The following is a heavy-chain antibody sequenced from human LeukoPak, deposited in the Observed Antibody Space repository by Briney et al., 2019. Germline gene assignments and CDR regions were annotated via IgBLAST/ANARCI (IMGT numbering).Heavy chain of an antibody. CDR3: TTGHPYPDAFDI. J-gene: IGHJ3*02. Sequence: GGSLRLSCAASGFTFSNAWMSWVRQAPGKGLEWVGRIKSKTDGGTTDYAAPVKGRFTISRGDSKNTLYLQMNSLKTEDTAVYYCTTGHPYPDAFDIWGQGTMVTVSS. CDR1: GFTFSNAW. CDR2: IKSKTDGGTT. V-gene: IGHV3-15*01. D-gene: IGHD2-2*01.